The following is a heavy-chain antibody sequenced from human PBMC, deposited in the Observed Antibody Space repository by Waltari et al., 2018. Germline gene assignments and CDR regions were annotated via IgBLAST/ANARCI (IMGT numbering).Heavy chain of an antibody. D-gene: IGHD1-1*01. CDR3: ARDRDSYKDGTNNWFDP. CDR2: IYPGDSDT. J-gene: IGHJ5*02. Sequence: EVQLVQSGAEVKKPGESLKISCKGSGYSFTSYWIGWVRQMPGKGLEWMGIIYPGDSDTRYSPSFQGQVTISADKSISTAYLQWSSLKASDTAVYYCARDRDSYKDGTNNWFDPWGQGTLVTVSS. CDR1: GYSFTSYW. V-gene: IGHV5-51*01.